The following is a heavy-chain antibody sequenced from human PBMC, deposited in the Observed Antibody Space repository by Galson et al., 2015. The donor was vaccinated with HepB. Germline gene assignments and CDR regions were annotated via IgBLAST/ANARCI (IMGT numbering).Heavy chain of an antibody. D-gene: IGHD1-26*01. CDR2: IIPIFGTA. V-gene: IGHV1-69*13. CDR1: GGTFSSYA. J-gene: IGHJ3*02. Sequence: SVTVSCKASGGTFSSYAISWVRQAPGQGLEWMGGIIPIFGTANYAQKFQGRVTITADESTSTAYMELSSLRSEDTAVYYCARVPYYPQPFEIWGQGTMVTVSS. CDR3: ARVPYYPQPFEI.